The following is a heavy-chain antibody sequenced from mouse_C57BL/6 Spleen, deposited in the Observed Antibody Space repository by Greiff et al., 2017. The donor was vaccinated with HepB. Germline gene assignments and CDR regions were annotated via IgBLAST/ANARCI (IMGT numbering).Heavy chain of an antibody. V-gene: IGHV1-4*01. CDR3: ASGMGNWDGAMDY. CDR1: GYTFTSYT. D-gene: IGHD4-1*01. J-gene: IGHJ4*01. CDR2: INPSSGYT. Sequence: ESGAELARPGASVKMSCKASGYTFTSYTMHWVKQRPGQGLEWIGYINPSSGYTKYNQKFKDKATLTADKSSSTAYMQLSSLTSEDSAVYYCASGMGNWDGAMDYWGQGTSVTVSS.